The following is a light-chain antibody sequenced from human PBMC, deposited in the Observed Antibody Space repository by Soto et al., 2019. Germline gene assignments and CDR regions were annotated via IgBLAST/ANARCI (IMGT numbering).Light chain of an antibody. V-gene: IGLV3-21*04. CDR3: QVWDIMTDNYV. CDR1: NIGDKR. CDR2: YDS. J-gene: IGLJ1*01. Sequence: SYELTQPPSVSVAPEKTTTITCGGNNIGDKRVHWYRQKSGQAPVLLISYDSDRPSGIPERFSGSNSGNTATLTISRVEAGDEADYSCQVWDIMTDNYVFGGGTKLTVL.